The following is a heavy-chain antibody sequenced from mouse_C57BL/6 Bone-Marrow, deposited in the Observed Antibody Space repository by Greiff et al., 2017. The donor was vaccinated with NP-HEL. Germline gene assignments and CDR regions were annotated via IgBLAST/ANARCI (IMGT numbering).Heavy chain of an antibody. CDR1: GFTFSDNG. V-gene: IGHV5-17*01. Sequence: EVQRVVSGGRLVKPGGSLKLSCAAPGFTFSDNGMHWVRQAPEKGLEWVAYISSGSITIYYADTVKGRFTISRDNVKNNLFLQMTSLRSEDTAMYYCARRGYYYAMDYWGQGTSVTVSS. J-gene: IGHJ4*01. CDR2: ISSGSITI. D-gene: IGHD2-2*01. CDR3: ARRGYYYAMDY.